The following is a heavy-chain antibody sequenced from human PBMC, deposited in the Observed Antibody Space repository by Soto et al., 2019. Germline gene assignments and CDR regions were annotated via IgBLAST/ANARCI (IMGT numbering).Heavy chain of an antibody. D-gene: IGHD6-13*01. CDR3: AKVVVSAAAGTDWFDP. V-gene: IGHV1-69*13. Sequence: GASVKVSCTASGGTFSSYAISWVRQAPGQGLEWMGGIIPIFGTANYAQKFQGRVTITADESTSTAYMELSSLRAEDTAVYYCAKVVVSAAAGTDWFDPWGQGTLVTSPQ. CDR1: GGTFSSYA. J-gene: IGHJ5*02. CDR2: IIPIFGTA.